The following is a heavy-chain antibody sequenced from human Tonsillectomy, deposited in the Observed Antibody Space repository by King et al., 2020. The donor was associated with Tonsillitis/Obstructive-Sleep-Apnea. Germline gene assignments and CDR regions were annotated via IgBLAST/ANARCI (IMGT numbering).Heavy chain of an antibody. CDR1: GFTFGDYP. CDR3: ASVWFSGWYGASGY. J-gene: IGHJ4*02. Sequence: FQLVQSGGGLVQPGRSLRLSCLDSGFTFGDYPMSWVRQTPGKGLEWISFIRSKAYGGTTEYAASVKGRFTVSRDDSKSTAYLQMNSLKTEDTAVYYCASVWFSGWYGASGYWGQGTLVTVSS. D-gene: IGHD6-19*01. V-gene: IGHV3-49*04. CDR2: IRSKAYGGTT.